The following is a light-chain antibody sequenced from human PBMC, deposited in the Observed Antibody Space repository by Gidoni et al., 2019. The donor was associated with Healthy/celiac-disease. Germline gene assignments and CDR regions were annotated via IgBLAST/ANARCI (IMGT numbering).Light chain of an antibody. J-gene: IGKJ5*01. Sequence: DIQMTQSPSTLSASVGDRVTITCRASQSISSWLAWYQQKPVKAPKLLIYKASSLESGVPSRFSGSGSGTEFTLTISSLQPDDFATYYCQQYNSYSPFGQGTRLEIK. V-gene: IGKV1-5*03. CDR2: KAS. CDR3: QQYNSYSP. CDR1: QSISSW.